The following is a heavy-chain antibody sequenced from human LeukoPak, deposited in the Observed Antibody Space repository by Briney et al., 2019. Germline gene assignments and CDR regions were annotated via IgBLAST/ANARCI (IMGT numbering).Heavy chain of an antibody. CDR3: ARGVAVAGKDDY. CDR2: ISSSSSYI. V-gene: IGHV3-21*01. D-gene: IGHD6-19*01. J-gene: IGHJ4*02. Sequence: GGSLRLSCAASGFTFSSYSMNWVRQAPGKGLEWVSSISSSSSYIYYADSVKGRFTISRDNAKNSLYLQMNSLRAEDTAVYYCARGVAVAGKDDYWGQGTLVTLSS. CDR1: GFTFSSYS.